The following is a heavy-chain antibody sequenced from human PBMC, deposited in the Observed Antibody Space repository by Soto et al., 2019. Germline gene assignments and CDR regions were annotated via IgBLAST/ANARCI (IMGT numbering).Heavy chain of an antibody. CDR3: ARELAAAGTLGYYYYYGMDV. CDR1: GFTFSSYA. Sequence: PGGSLRLSCAASGFTFSSYAMHWVRQAPGKGLEWVAVISYDGSNKYYADSVKGRFTISRDNSKNTLYLQMNSLRAEDTAVYYCARELAAAGTLGYYYYYGMDVWGQGTTVTVSS. CDR2: ISYDGSNK. J-gene: IGHJ6*02. D-gene: IGHD6-13*01. V-gene: IGHV3-30-3*01.